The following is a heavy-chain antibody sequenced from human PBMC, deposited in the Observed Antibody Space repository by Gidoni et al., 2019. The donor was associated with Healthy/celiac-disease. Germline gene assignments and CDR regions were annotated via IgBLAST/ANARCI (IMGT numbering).Heavy chain of an antibody. CDR3: ARDKMVWVGELEPFDY. D-gene: IGHD3-10*01. V-gene: IGHV3-48*01. CDR2: ISSSSSTI. J-gene: IGHJ4*02. CDR1: GLTFRRSS. Sequence: EVQLVESGGGLVQPGGSLSLSSAAPGLTFRRSSMNWARQAPGKGVEWVSYISSSSSTIYYADAVKGRFTITRDNAKNTLYLQMNSLRSEDTAVDYCARDKMVWVGELEPFDYWGQGTLVTVSS.